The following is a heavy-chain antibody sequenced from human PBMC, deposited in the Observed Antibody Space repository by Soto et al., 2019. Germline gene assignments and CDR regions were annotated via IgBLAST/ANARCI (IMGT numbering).Heavy chain of an antibody. Sequence: GESLKISCKTSGYTFTSFWIVWVRQTPGKGLEWMGSIYPGDSNTRYSPNFKDQVTISVDKSTTNAYIKWNSLQASDTAMYYCVRYFDLADVWGQGTTVTVSS. CDR2: IYPGDSNT. J-gene: IGHJ6*02. V-gene: IGHV5-51*01. CDR1: GYTFTSFW. D-gene: IGHD3-9*01. CDR3: VRYFDLADV.